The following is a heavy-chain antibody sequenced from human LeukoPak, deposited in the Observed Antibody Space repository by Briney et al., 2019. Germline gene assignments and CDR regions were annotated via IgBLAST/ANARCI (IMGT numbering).Heavy chain of an antibody. CDR3: AREKRVAGSRGGFDP. CDR2: INPNSGGT. Sequence: ASVKVSCKASGYTFTGYYMHWVRQAPGQGLEWMGWINPNSGGTNFAQKFQGRVTMTRDTSISTAYMELSRLRSDDTAVYYCAREKRVAGSRGGFDPWGQGTLVTVSS. V-gene: IGHV1-2*02. D-gene: IGHD6-19*01. CDR1: GYTFTGYY. J-gene: IGHJ5*02.